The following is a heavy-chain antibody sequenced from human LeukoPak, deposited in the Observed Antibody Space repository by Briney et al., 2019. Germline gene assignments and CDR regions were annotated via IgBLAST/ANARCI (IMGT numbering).Heavy chain of an antibody. J-gene: IGHJ4*02. D-gene: IGHD6-6*01. CDR3: ARDLKYSSSGSGY. Sequence: GGSLRLSCAASGFTFCSYAMHWGRPAPGEGLGWVAVISYDGSNKYYVDSVKGRFTISRDNSKNTLYLQMNSLRSEDTAVYYCARDLKYSSSGSGYWGQGTLVTVSS. V-gene: IGHV3-30*04. CDR2: ISYDGSNK. CDR1: GFTFCSYA.